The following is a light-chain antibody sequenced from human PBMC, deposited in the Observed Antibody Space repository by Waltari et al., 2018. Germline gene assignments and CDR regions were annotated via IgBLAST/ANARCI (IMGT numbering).Light chain of an antibody. CDR3: QQYGSSPRYT. Sequence: EIVLTQPPGTLSWSPGERVPLSCKASQSVSSSYLAWYQQKPGQAPRLLIYGASSRATGIPDRFSGSGSGTDFTLTISRLEPEDFAVYYCQQYGSSPRYTFGQGTKLEIK. J-gene: IGKJ2*01. V-gene: IGKV3-20*01. CDR2: GAS. CDR1: QSVSSSY.